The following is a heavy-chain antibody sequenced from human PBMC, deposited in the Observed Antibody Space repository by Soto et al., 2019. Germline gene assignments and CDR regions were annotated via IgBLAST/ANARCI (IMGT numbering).Heavy chain of an antibody. Sequence: SETLSLTCAVYGGSFSGYYWSWIRQPPGKGLEWIGEINHSGSTNYNPSLKSRVTISVDTSKNQFSLKLSSVTAADTAVYYCARRHSFYDFWSGYHDYWGQGTLVTVSS. D-gene: IGHD3-3*01. CDR1: GGSFSGYY. CDR3: ARRHSFYDFWSGYHDY. CDR2: INHSGST. J-gene: IGHJ4*02. V-gene: IGHV4-34*01.